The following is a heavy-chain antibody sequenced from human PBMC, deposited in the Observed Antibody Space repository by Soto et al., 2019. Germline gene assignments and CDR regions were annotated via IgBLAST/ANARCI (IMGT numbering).Heavy chain of an antibody. J-gene: IGHJ6*02. V-gene: IGHV1-24*01. Sequence: GASVKVSCKVSGYTLTELSMHWVRQAPGKGLEWMGGFDPEDGETIYAQKFQGRVTMTEDTSTDTAYMELSSLRSEDTAVYYCARDSGGEMATIISSYYYYGMDVWGQGTTVTVSS. CDR1: GYTLTELS. D-gene: IGHD5-12*01. CDR3: ARDSGGEMATIISSYYYYGMDV. CDR2: FDPEDGET.